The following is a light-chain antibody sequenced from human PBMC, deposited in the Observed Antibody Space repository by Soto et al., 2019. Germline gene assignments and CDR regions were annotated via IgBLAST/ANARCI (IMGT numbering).Light chain of an antibody. J-gene: IGKJ3*01. V-gene: IGKV3-15*01. CDR1: QSVSIN. CDR3: QQLNSFPIP. CDR2: GAS. Sequence: EIVMTQSPATLSVSPGERATLSCRASQSVSINLAWYQQKPGQAPRLLIYGASARATGIPASFSGSGSGTEFTLSISSLQSEDFAVYYCQQLNSFPIPFGPGTKVDIK.